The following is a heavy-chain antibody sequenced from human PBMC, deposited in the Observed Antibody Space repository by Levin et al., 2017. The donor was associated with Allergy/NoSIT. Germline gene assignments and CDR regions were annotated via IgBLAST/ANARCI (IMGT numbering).Heavy chain of an antibody. CDR1: GYTFTGYY. CDR3: ARGRRSITMVRGVISWFDP. J-gene: IGHJ5*02. V-gene: IGHV1-2*02. CDR2: INPNSGGT. D-gene: IGHD3-10*01. Sequence: ASVKVSCKASGYTFTGYYMHWVRQAPGQGLEWMGWINPNSGGTNYAQKFQGRVTMTRDTSISTAYMELSRLRSDDTAVYYCARGRRSITMVRGVISWFDPWGQGTLVTVSS.